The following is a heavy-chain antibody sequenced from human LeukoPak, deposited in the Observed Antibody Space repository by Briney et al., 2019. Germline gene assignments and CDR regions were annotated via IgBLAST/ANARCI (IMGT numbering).Heavy chain of an antibody. V-gene: IGHV1-18*01. CDR2: ISAYNGNT. Sequence: ASVKVSCKASGYTFTSYGISWVRQAPGQGLEWMGWISAYNGNTNYAQKLQGRVTMTTDTSTSTAYMGLRSLRSDDTAVYYCAREAYGGDYSDYWGQGTLVTVSS. CDR3: AREAYGGDYSDY. J-gene: IGHJ4*02. D-gene: IGHD2-21*01. CDR1: GYTFTSYG.